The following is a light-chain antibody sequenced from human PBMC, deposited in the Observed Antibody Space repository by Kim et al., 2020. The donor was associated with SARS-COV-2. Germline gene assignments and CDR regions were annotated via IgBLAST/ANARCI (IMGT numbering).Light chain of an antibody. Sequence: ASTGDRVTITCRASQGISSYLAWYQQKPGKAPKLLIYAASTLQSGVPSRFSGSGSGTDFTLTISCLQSEDFATYYCQQYYSYPPTCGGGTKVDIK. CDR1: QGISSY. CDR2: AAS. CDR3: QQYYSYPPT. V-gene: IGKV1-8*01. J-gene: IGKJ4*01.